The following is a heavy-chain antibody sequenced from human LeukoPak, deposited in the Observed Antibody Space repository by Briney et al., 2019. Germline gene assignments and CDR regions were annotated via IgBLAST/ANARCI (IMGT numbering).Heavy chain of an antibody. Sequence: PGRSLRLSCAASGFTFSSYAMHWVRQAPGKGLEWVAVISYDGSNKYYADSVKGRFTISRDNSKNTLYPQMNSLRAEDTAVYYCARGPHYYDSSGYYYRLLDYWGQGTLVTVSS. J-gene: IGHJ4*02. CDR1: GFTFSSYA. CDR2: ISYDGSNK. CDR3: ARGPHYYDSSGYYYRLLDY. V-gene: IGHV3-30-3*01. D-gene: IGHD3-22*01.